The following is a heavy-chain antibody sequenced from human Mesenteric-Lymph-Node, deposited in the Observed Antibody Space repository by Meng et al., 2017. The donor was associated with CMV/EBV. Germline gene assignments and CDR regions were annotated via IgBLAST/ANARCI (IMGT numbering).Heavy chain of an antibody. CDR2: INPNSGGT. CDR1: GYTFTGYY. V-gene: IGHV1-2*02. J-gene: IGHJ3*02. CDR3: ARGLGIGVDWDEAFDI. Sequence: ASVKVSCKASGYTFTGYYMHWVRQAPGQGLEWMGWINPNSGGTNYPQKFQGRVTMTRDTSITTVYMELSRLRSDDTATYYCARGLGIGVDWDEAFDIWGQGTMVTVSS. D-gene: IGHD2-21*01.